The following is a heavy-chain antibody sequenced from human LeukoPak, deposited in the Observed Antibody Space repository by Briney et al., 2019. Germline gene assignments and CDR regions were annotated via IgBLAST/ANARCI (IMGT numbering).Heavy chain of an antibody. Sequence: PGGSLRLSXAASGFTFGSYAMSWVRQSPGKGLEWLSAISGSGGSTYYADSVKGRFTISRDNSKNTLYLQMNSLRAEDTAVYYCAKELNDYTVHLFDYWGQGTLVTVSS. D-gene: IGHD3-16*01. CDR2: ISGSGGST. V-gene: IGHV3-23*01. CDR1: GFTFGSYA. CDR3: AKELNDYTVHLFDY. J-gene: IGHJ4*02.